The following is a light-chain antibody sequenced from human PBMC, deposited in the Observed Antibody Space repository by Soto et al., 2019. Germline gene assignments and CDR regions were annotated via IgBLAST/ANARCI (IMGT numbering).Light chain of an antibody. CDR1: QGISSW. J-gene: IGKJ2*01. CDR2: AAS. V-gene: IGKV1D-12*01. CDR3: QQANSFPHT. Sequence: DIQMTQSPSYVSASVGDRVTITCRASQGISSWLAWYQQNPGKSPNLLIYAASSLHTGVPSRFSGSGSGTDFTLTISSLQPEDFATSYCQQANSFPHTFGQGTKLELK.